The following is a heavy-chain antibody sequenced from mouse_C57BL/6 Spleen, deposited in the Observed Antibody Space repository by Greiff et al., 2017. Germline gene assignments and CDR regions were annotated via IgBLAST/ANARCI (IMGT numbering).Heavy chain of an antibody. D-gene: IGHD1-1*01. CDR1: GFTFSSYA. V-gene: IGHV5-4*01. J-gene: IGHJ2*01. CDR3: ARDSGSSFWYYFDY. CDR2: ISDGGSYT. Sequence: EVMLVESGGGLVKPGGSLKLSCAASGFTFSSYAMSWVRQTPEKRLEWVATISDGGSYTYYPDNVKGRFTISRDNAKNNLYLQMSNLKSEDTAMYYCARDSGSSFWYYFDYWGQGTTLTVSS.